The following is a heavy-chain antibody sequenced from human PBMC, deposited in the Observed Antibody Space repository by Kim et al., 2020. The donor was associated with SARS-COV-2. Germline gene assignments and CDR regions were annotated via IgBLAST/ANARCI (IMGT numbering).Heavy chain of an antibody. CDR3: ARQLIYCSSTSCYDNYYYYGMDV. J-gene: IGHJ6*02. Sequence: SETLSLTCTVSGGSISSYVWSWIRQPPGKGLEWIGYIYYSGSTNYNASLKSRVTISVDTSKNQFSLKLSSVTAADTAVYYCARQLIYCSSTSCYDNYYYYGMDVWGQGTTVTVSS. V-gene: IGHV4-59*08. CDR1: GGSISSYV. D-gene: IGHD2-2*01. CDR2: IYYSGST.